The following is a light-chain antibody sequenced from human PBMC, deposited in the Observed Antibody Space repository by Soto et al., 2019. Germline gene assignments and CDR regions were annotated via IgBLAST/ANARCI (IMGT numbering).Light chain of an antibody. Sequence: EIVMTQSPATLSVSPGEKATLSCRASQSVSSNLAWYKQKPGQAPRLLFYGAATRATRIPVSFSASGSGTEFTLPISSLQSEDLAVYYCQQYNDWPLWYTFGQGTKLEIK. J-gene: IGKJ2*01. V-gene: IGKV3-15*01. CDR2: GAA. CDR1: QSVSSN. CDR3: QQYNDWPLWYT.